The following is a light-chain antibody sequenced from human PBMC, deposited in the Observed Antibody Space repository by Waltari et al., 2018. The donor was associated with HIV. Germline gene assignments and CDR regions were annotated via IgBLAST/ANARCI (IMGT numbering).Light chain of an antibody. Sequence: SYILTPPPSLSVSPGETARISCAGNNIGNNGVHWYQKKPGQAPVVVIYDNSDRPSGIPARFSGFNSGKTAALIITGVQAGDEADFYCQVWDGSSDQWVFGGGTKLTVL. CDR3: QVWDGSSDQWV. V-gene: IGLV3-21*04. J-gene: IGLJ3*02. CDR1: NIGNNG. CDR2: DNS.